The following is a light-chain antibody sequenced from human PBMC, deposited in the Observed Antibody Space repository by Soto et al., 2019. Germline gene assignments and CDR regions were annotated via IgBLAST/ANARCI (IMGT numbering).Light chain of an antibody. V-gene: IGLV1-40*03. CDR3: QSYDTSLSGFVV. CDR1: SSNIGAGYD. Sequence: QAVVTQPPSVSGAPGQRVTISCAGSSSNIGAGYDVHWYQQLPGTAPKLLIYANSNRPSGVPDRFSGSKSGASASLAITGLQAEDESLYYCQSYDTSLSGFVVFGGGTKVTVL. J-gene: IGLJ2*01. CDR2: ANS.